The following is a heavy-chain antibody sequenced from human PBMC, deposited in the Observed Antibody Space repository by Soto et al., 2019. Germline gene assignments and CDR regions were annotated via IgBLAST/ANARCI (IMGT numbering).Heavy chain of an antibody. D-gene: IGHD3-9*01. J-gene: IGHJ2*01. CDR1: GGSFSGYY. V-gene: IGHV4-34*01. CDR3: ARESHDILTGPHWLWYFGL. Sequence: QVQLQQWGAGPLRPLETLSLTCGVSGGSFSGYYWAWIRQSPGKGLEWIGEINDRGSINYNPSLTSRVSISVDTSKKHYSLNLRSVTAADTAVYYCARESHDILTGPHWLWYFGLWGRCTLVTVSS. CDR2: INDRGSI.